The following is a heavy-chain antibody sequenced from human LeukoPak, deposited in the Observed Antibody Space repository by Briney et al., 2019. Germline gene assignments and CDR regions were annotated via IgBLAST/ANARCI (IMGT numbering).Heavy chain of an antibody. CDR1: GGSFSAYC. Sequence: SETLSLTCVVYGGSFSAYCWSWIRQPPGKGLEWIGEINNSGSTNYNPSLKSRVTISVDTSKNLFSLKLSSVTAADTAVYYCAKSRGYNYGSWDQYFDYWGQGTLVTVSS. V-gene: IGHV4-34*01. CDR2: INNSGST. J-gene: IGHJ4*02. D-gene: IGHD5-18*01. CDR3: AKSRGYNYGSWDQYFDY.